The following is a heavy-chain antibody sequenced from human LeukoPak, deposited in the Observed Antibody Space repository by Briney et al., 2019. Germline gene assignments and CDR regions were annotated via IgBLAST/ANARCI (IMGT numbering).Heavy chain of an antibody. D-gene: IGHD3-10*01. CDR1: GGSISSYY. Sequence: SETLSLTCTVSGGSISSYYWSWIRQPPGKGLEWIGYIYYSGSTNYNPSLKSRVTISVDTSKNQFSLKLSSVTAADTAVYYCARVYRSLLASTGYFDYWGQGTLVTVSS. CDR3: ARVYRSLLASTGYFDY. V-gene: IGHV4-59*01. CDR2: IYYSGST. J-gene: IGHJ4*02.